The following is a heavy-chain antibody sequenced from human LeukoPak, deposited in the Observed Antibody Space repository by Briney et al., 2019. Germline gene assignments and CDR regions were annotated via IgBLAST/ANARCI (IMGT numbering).Heavy chain of an antibody. CDR3: ASMTTADFWIAFDI. V-gene: IGHV3-21*01. CDR1: GFTFSSYS. J-gene: IGHJ3*02. CDR2: ISSSNSYI. Sequence: GGSLRLSCAASGFTFSSYSMNWVRQAPGKGLEWVSSISSSNSYIYYADSVKGRFTISRDNAKNSLYLQMNSLRAEDTAVYYCASMTTADFWIAFDIWGQGTMVTVSS. D-gene: IGHD3-3*01.